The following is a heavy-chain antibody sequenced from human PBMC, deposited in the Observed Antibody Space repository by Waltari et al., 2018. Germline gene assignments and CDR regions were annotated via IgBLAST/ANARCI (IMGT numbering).Heavy chain of an antibody. Sequence: QVQLQESGPGLVKPSETLSLTCTVSGGSISSYYWSWIRQPPGQGLEWIGYIYYSGSTNYNPSLKSRVTISVDTSKNQFSLKLSSVTAADTAVYYCARGELGGYCSGGSCYFDYWGQGTLVTVSS. CDR3: ARGELGGYCSGGSCYFDY. D-gene: IGHD2-15*01. CDR1: GGSISSYY. J-gene: IGHJ4*02. CDR2: IYYSGST. V-gene: IGHV4-59*01.